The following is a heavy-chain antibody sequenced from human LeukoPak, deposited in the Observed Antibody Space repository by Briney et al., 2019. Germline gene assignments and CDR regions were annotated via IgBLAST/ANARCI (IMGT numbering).Heavy chain of an antibody. CDR2: IYYSGST. Sequence: SETLSLTCSVSGGSIGSYYWSWIRQPPGKGLEWIGYIYYSGSTNYNPSLKSRVTISVDTSKNQFSLKLSSVTAADTAVYYCARHCDGSGYPLDYWGQGTLVTVSS. D-gene: IGHD3-22*01. CDR1: GGSIGSYY. CDR3: ARHCDGSGYPLDY. J-gene: IGHJ4*02. V-gene: IGHV4-59*08.